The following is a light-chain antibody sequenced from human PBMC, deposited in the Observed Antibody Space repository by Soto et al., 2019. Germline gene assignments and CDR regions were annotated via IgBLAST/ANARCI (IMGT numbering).Light chain of an antibody. CDR2: DVT. V-gene: IGLV2-8*01. J-gene: IGLJ1*01. Sequence: QSALTQPPSASGSPGQSVTISCTGTSSDVGGYNYVSWYQQHPGKAPKLIIYDVTKRPSGVPDRFSGSKSGNTASLTVSGLQAEDEAEYYCSSYAGSNNFEVFGTGTKVTAL. CDR3: SSYAGSNNFEV. CDR1: SSDVGGYNY.